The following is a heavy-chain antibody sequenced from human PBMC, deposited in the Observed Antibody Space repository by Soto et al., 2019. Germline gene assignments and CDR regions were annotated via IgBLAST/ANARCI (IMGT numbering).Heavy chain of an antibody. D-gene: IGHD6-13*01. Sequence: QVQLVESGGGVVQPGRSLRLSCAASGFTFSSYAMHWVRQAPGMGLEWVAVISYDGSNKYYADSVKGRFTISRDNSKNTLHLQMNSLRAEDTAVYYCARDRVYSSSWVDYWGQGTLVTVSS. CDR1: GFTFSSYA. CDR2: ISYDGSNK. J-gene: IGHJ4*02. V-gene: IGHV3-30-3*01. CDR3: ARDRVYSSSWVDY.